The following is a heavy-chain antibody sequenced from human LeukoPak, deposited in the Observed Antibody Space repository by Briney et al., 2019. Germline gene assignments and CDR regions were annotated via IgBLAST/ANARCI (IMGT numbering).Heavy chain of an antibody. CDR1: GGSISSYY. CDR3: AREGPAASTFFYYFMDV. D-gene: IGHD2-2*01. CDR2: INHSGST. V-gene: IGHV4-34*01. J-gene: IGHJ6*03. Sequence: SETLSLTCTVSGGSISSYYWSWIRQPPGKGLEWIGEINHSGSTNYNPSLKSRVTISVDTSKNQFSLKLSSVTAADRAVYYCAREGPAASTFFYYFMDVWGKGTTVTVSS.